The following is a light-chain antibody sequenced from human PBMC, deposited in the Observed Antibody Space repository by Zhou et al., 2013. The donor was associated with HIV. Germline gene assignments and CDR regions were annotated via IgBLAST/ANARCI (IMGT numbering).Light chain of an antibody. V-gene: IGKV3-20*01. Sequence: EIVLTQSPGTLSLSPGDRATLSCRASQSVSSSYLAWYKQSPGQAPKLLIYGASSRATGIPDRFSGSGSGRDFTLIISRLEPEDFAVYYCQQYGSSPNTFGGGTKVEIK. CDR3: QQYGSSPNT. CDR2: GAS. J-gene: IGKJ4*01. CDR1: QSVSSSY.